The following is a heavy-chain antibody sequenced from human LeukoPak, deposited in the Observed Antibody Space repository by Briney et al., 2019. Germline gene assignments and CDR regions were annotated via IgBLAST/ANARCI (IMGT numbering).Heavy chain of an antibody. V-gene: IGHV3-23*01. CDR3: AKDKIVVAGNFDY. D-gene: IGHD3-22*01. CDR1: GLTLSTYA. Sequence: GGSLRLSCAASGLTLSTYAMSWVRQAPGKGLEWVSAISGGGGSTYYADSVKGRFTISRDNSKNTLYLQMNSLRAEDTAVYYCAKDKIVVAGNFDYWGQGTLVTVSS. CDR2: ISGGGGST. J-gene: IGHJ4*02.